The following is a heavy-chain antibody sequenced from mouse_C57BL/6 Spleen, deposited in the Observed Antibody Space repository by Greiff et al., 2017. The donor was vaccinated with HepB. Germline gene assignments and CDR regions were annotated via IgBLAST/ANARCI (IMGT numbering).Heavy chain of an antibody. D-gene: IGHD2-12*01. CDR1: GYTFTSYW. CDR2: IYPGSGST. J-gene: IGHJ4*01. Sequence: VQLQQPGAELVKPGASVKMSCKASGYTFTSYWITWVKQRPGQGLEWIGDIYPGSGSTNYNEKFKSKATLTVDTSSSTAYMQRSSLTSEDSAVYYRANNDEGTGYEAMEDWGKGTTLTVSS. CDR3: ANNDEGTGYEAMED. V-gene: IGHV1-55*01.